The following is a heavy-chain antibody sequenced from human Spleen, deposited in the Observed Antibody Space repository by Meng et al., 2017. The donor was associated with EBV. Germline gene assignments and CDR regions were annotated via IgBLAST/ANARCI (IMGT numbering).Heavy chain of an antibody. Sequence: VQLVQSGAEVKKPGASVKVDCKASGYTFTRFHMHWVRQAPGQGLEWMGIINPTGGSTNYAQKFQGRVTMTRDTSTTTVYMELSSLRSEDTAVYYCVREVLTPRDYWGQGTLVTVSS. V-gene: IGHV1-46*01. CDR1: GYTFTRFH. CDR3: VREVLTPRDY. CDR2: INPTGGST. J-gene: IGHJ4*02. D-gene: IGHD3-16*01.